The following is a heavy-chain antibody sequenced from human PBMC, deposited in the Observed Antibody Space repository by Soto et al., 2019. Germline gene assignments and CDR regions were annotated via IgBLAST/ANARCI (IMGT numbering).Heavy chain of an antibody. CDR1: GFTSGSYW. D-gene: IGHD3-10*01. Sequence: EVQLVESGGALVQPGGFLRLSCEASGFTSGSYWMAWVRQAPGKGLEWVANIQQDGRERHYGDSVKGRFTISRDNAKNSLYLEVNSLRAEDTAFYYCVREGRLLGAFDIWGQGTMVTVSS. V-gene: IGHV3-7*03. CDR2: IQQDGRER. CDR3: VREGRLLGAFDI. J-gene: IGHJ3*02.